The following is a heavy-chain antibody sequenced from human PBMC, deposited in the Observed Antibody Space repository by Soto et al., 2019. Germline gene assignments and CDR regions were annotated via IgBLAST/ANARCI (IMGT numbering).Heavy chain of an antibody. J-gene: IGHJ3*02. CDR2: IYPGDSDT. Sequence: PGESLKISCNGSGYSFSSHWIGWVRQMPGKGLEWMGIIYPGDSDTSYSPSFEGQIAMSADKSINTAYLQLSSLKASDTAMYYCARHLDEEGGPAAFDNWGQGTMVTVSS. CDR3: ARHLDEEGGPAAFDN. V-gene: IGHV5-51*01. D-gene: IGHD2-15*01. CDR1: GYSFSSHW.